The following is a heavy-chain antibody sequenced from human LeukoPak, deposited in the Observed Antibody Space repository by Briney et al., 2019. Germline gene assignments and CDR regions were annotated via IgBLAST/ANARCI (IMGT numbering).Heavy chain of an antibody. J-gene: IGHJ6*02. CDR2: ISGDGGST. V-gene: IGHV3-43*02. CDR1: GFTFDDYA. D-gene: IGHD2-15*01. CDR3: ARACGASCYAVDYYYYGMDV. Sequence: GGSLRLSCAASGFTFDDYAMHWVRQAPGKGLEWVSLISGDGGSTYYADSVKGRFTISRDNAKNSLYLQMNSLGAGDTAVYYCARACGASCYAVDYYYYGMDVWGQGTTVTVSS.